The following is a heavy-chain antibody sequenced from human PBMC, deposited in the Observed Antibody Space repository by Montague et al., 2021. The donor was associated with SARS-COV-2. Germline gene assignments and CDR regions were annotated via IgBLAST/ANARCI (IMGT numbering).Heavy chain of an antibody. Sequence: SETLSLTCAVSGGSISSSNWCSLVRQPPGKGLWCMGENYHSGSTNYNPSLNRRVTISVDKSKNQFSLKLSSVTAADTAVYYCARMALASSSSDFDYWGQGTLVTVSS. CDR1: GGSISSSNW. J-gene: IGHJ4*02. V-gene: IGHV4-4*02. CDR2: NYHSGST. CDR3: ARMALASSSSDFDY. D-gene: IGHD6-6*01.